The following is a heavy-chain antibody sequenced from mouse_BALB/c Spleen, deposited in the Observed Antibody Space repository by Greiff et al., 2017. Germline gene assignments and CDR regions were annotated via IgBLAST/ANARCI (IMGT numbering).Heavy chain of an antibody. CDR2: ISNGGGST. J-gene: IGHJ4*01. V-gene: IGHV5-12-2*01. CDR3: AGRRAYDYDPYYAMDY. D-gene: IGHD2-4*01. CDR1: GFTFSSYT. Sequence: EVQVVESGGGLVQPGGSLKLSCAASGFTFSSYTMSWVRQTPEKRLEWVAYISNGGGSTYYPDTVKGRFTISRDNAKNTLYLQMSSLKSEDTAMYYCAGRRAYDYDPYYAMDYWGQGTSVTVSS.